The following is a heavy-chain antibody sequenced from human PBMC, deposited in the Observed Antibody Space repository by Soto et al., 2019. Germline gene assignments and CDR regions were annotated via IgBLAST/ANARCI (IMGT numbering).Heavy chain of an antibody. CDR2: VYHTGDT. D-gene: IGHD2-21*02. Sequence: SETLSLTCGASGGTVASSHWWSWVRQSPGGGLEWIGNVYHTGDTNFNPSLQSRVTISVDKSNNQFSLRLNSLTAADTAVYFCAREIVTAGGNNYFDPWGPGTLVTVSS. V-gene: IGHV4-4*02. CDR1: GGTVASSHW. CDR3: AREIVTAGGNNYFDP. J-gene: IGHJ5*02.